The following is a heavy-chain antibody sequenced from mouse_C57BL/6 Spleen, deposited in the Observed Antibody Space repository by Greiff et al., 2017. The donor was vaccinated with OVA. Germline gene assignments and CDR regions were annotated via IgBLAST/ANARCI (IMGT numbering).Heavy chain of an antibody. D-gene: IGHD4-1*01. J-gene: IGHJ2*01. Sequence: LVESGAELVRPGASVTLSCKASGYTFTDYEMHWVKQTPVHGLEWIGAIDPETGGTAYNQKFKGKAILTADKSSSTAYMELRSLTSEDSAVYYCTREHWAYWGQGTTLTVSS. CDR2: IDPETGGT. CDR3: TREHWAY. V-gene: IGHV1-15*01. CDR1: GYTFTDYE.